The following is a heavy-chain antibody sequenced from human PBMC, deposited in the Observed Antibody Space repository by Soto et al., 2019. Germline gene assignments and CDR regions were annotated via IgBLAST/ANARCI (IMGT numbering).Heavy chain of an antibody. CDR3: VRKRVATGTTFGFDT. D-gene: IGHD5-12*01. CDR1: LFTVSSNY. Sequence: SLRLSCTSSLFTVSSNYMSLVRKSPGKGLEFVSVIYSGGSAYYADSVKGRFTISRDNAKNTLFLQMSSLRAEDTALYFCVRKRVATGTTFGFDTWGQGTMVTVSS. CDR2: IYSGGSA. V-gene: IGHV3-66*01. J-gene: IGHJ3*02.